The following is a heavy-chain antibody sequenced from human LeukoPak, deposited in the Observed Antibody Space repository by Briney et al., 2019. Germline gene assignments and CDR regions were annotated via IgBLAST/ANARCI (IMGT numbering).Heavy chain of an antibody. D-gene: IGHD6-19*01. J-gene: IGHJ5*02. V-gene: IGHV3-23*01. CDR1: GFTFSSYA. CDR3: AKDRLEQWLPTNWFDP. Sequence: PGGSLRLSCAASGFTFSSYAMSWVRQAPGKGLEWVSAISGSGGSTYYADSVKGRFTISRDNSKNTLYLQMNSLRAEDTAVYYCAKDRLEQWLPTNWFDPWGQGTLVTVSS. CDR2: ISGSGGST.